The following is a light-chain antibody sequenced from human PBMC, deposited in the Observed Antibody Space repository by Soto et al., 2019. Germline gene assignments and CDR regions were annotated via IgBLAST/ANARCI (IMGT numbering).Light chain of an antibody. CDR2: GAS. V-gene: IGKV3-15*01. CDR3: QQYNNCPLT. Sequence: EIVMTQSPDTLSVSPGERATLSCRASQSVSSNLAWYQQKPGQAPRLIIYGASNRATGIPARFSGSGSGTEFTLTISGLQSEDFAVYYCQQYNNCPLTFGGGTKVEIK. J-gene: IGKJ4*01. CDR1: QSVSSN.